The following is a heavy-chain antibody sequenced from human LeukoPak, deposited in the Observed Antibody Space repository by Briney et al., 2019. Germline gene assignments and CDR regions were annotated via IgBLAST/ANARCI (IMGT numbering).Heavy chain of an antibody. CDR1: GGSISSSSYY. CDR2: IYYSGST. V-gene: IGHV4-39*01. J-gene: IGHJ4*02. D-gene: IGHD3/OR15-3a*01. CDR3: ARRVTGYYTSYDY. Sequence: PSETLSLTCTVSGGSISSSSYYWGWIRQPPGKGLEWIGSIYYSGSTYYNPSLKSRVTISVDTSKNQFSLKLSSVTAADTAVYYCARRVTGYYTSYDYWGQGTLVTVSS.